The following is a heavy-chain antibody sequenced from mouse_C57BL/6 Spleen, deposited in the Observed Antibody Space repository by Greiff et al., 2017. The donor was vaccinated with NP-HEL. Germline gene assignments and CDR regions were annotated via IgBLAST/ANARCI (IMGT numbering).Heavy chain of an antibody. CDR2: ISYDGSN. D-gene: IGHD4-1*01. CDR1: GYSITSGYY. Sequence: VQLKESGPGLVKPSQSLSLTCSVTGYSITSGYYWNWIRQPPGNQLEWMGHISYDGSNNYNPSLKNRITITLDTSNNQSFLKLNSLTTEDSAYSCSAGRRTGTDNDYWGQGTTLTVSS. CDR3: AGRRTGTDNDY. V-gene: IGHV3-6*01. J-gene: IGHJ2*01.